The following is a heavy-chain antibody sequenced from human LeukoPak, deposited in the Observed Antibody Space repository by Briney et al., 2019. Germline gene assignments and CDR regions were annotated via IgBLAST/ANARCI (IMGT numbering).Heavy chain of an antibody. CDR2: TYYRSKWYN. J-gene: IGHJ5*02. CDR3: ARETIGSGSYYPNWFDP. D-gene: IGHD3-10*01. CDR1: GDSVSSNCGA. Sequence: SQTLSLTCAISGDSVSSNCGAWNWIRQSPSRGLEWLGRTYYRSKWYNDYAVSVKSRITINPDTSKNQFSLQLNSVTPEDTAMYYCARETIGSGSYYPNWFDPWGQGTLVTVSS. V-gene: IGHV6-1*01.